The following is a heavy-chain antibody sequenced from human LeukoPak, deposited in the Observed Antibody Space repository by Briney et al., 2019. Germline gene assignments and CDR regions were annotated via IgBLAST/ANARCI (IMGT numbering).Heavy chain of an antibody. CDR3: AKTDTAMVLGAFDI. D-gene: IGHD5-18*01. CDR2: IKQDGSEK. Sequence: GGSLRLSCAASGFTFSRYWMSWVRQAPGKGLEWVANIKQDGSEKYYVDSVKGRFTISRDNSKDTLYLQMNSLRAEDTAVYYCAKTDTAMVLGAFDIWGQGTMVTVSS. V-gene: IGHV3-7*03. CDR1: GFTFSRYW. J-gene: IGHJ3*02.